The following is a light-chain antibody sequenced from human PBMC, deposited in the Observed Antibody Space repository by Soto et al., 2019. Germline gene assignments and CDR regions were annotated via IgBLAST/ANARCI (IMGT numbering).Light chain of an antibody. CDR2: GAS. Sequence: ETVMTQSPATLPVSPGERATLSCGASQSVRSNLAWYQQKPGQAPRLLIYGASTRATGIPDRFSGSGSGTDFTLTISRLEPEDFAVYYCHQYGSSAWTFGQGTKVDIK. CDR3: HQYGSSAWT. V-gene: IGKV3-20*01. J-gene: IGKJ1*01. CDR1: QSVRSN.